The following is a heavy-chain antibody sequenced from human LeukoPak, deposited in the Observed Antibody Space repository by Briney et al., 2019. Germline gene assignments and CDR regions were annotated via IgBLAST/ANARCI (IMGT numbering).Heavy chain of an antibody. CDR2: IKGDEMTT. V-gene: IGHV3-74*01. J-gene: IGHJ4*02. CDR1: GFTFTTYW. CDR3: ARGGLFAYYFDY. D-gene: IGHD3-10*02. Sequence: PGGSLRLSCAASGFTFTTYWMHWVRQAPGKGLEWVSRIKGDEMTTNYADSVEGRFTISRGNAKNTVYLEINSLRAEDTAVYYCARGGLFAYYFDYWGQGTLVTVSS.